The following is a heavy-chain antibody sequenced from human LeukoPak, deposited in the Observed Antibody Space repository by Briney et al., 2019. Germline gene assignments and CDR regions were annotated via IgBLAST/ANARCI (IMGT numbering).Heavy chain of an antibody. D-gene: IGHD1-20*01. J-gene: IGHJ6*02. CDR3: ARELAITGSSDYYGMDV. CDR2: IIPIFGTA. V-gene: IGHV1-69*01. Sequence: XKASXXTXXSXAISWVRQAPGQGLEWMGGIIPIFGTANYAQKFQGRVTITADESTSTAYMELSSLRSEDTAVYYCARELAITGSSDYYGMDVWGQGTTVTVSS. CDR1: XXTXXSXA.